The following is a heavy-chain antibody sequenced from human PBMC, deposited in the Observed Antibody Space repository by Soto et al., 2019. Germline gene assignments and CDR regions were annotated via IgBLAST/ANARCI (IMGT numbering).Heavy chain of an antibody. J-gene: IGHJ4*02. Sequence: ASETLSLTCTVSGDSISDYYWSWIRQPPGKGLEWIGYIYHSGSTYYNPSLKGRVTISLDASKIQFSLKLNSVTAADTAVYYCARASRNYFAYWGQGTLVTVSS. CDR1: GDSISDYY. CDR3: ARASRNYFAY. CDR2: IYHSGST. V-gene: IGHV4-59*01.